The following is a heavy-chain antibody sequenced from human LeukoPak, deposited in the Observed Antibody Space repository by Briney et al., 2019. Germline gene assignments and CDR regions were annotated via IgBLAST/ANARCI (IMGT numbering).Heavy chain of an antibody. CDR1: GFSVNDNY. Sequence: GGSLRLSCAVSGFSVNDNYMSWVRQAPGKGLQWVSVMFPDGRTYYADSVKGRFTVSRDNAKNSLFLQMNSLSAEDTAVYYCARGRDSGGAFDYWSQGTLVTVSS. CDR3: ARGRDSGGAFDY. V-gene: IGHV3-53*01. D-gene: IGHD2-15*01. J-gene: IGHJ4*02. CDR2: MFPDGRT.